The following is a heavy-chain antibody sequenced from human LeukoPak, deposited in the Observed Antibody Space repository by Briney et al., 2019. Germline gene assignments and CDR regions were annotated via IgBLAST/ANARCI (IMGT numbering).Heavy chain of an antibody. CDR1: GVSISSSNYY. CDR3: ARVLGVYGSGYYYFDY. CDR2: ISSSSSYT. Sequence: LSLTCTVSGVSISSSNYYWGWIRQAPGKGLEWLSYISSSSSYTNYADSVKCRFTISSDNAKNSLYLQMNSLRAEDTAVYYGARVLGVYGSGYYYFDYWGQGTLVTVSS. J-gene: IGHJ4*02. V-gene: IGHV3-11*05. D-gene: IGHD3-10*01.